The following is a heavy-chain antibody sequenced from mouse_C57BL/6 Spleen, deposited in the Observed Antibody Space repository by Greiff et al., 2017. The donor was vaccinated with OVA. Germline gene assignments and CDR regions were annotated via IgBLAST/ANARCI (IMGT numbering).Heavy chain of an antibody. V-gene: IGHV5-4*01. CDR3: AREDRYYAMDY. CDR2: ISDGGSYT. CDR1: GFTFSSYA. Sequence: EVQVVESGGGLVKPGGSLKLSCAASGFTFSSYAMSWVRQTPEKRLEWVATISDGGSYTYYPDNVKGRFTISRDNAKNNLYLQMSHLKSEDTAMYYCAREDRYYAMDYWGQGTSVTVSS. J-gene: IGHJ4*01.